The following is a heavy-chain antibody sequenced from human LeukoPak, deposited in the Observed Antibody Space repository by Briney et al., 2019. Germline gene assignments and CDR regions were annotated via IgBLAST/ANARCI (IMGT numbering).Heavy chain of an antibody. CDR2: IYTSGST. CDR3: ARSPAEQWLVSVDY. CDR1: GGSISSYY. D-gene: IGHD6-19*01. J-gene: IGHJ4*02. Sequence: PSETLSLTCTVSGGSISSYYWSWSRQPAGKGLEWVGHIYTSGSTNYHPSLKSRVTMSVDTSKNQFSLKLSSVSAADTAVYYCARSPAEQWLVSVDYWGQGTLVTVSS. V-gene: IGHV4-4*07.